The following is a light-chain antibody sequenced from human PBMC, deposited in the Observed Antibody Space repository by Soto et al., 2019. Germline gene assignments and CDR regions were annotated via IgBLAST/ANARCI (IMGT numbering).Light chain of an antibody. V-gene: IGLV2-23*01. CDR1: KNDVGFYKY. J-gene: IGLJ1*01. CDR2: EDD. Sequence: QSVLTQPPSVSGSPGQSITLSCTGTKNDVGFYKYVSWYQRHPVSAPTLLIFEDDQRPSGVSSRFSASKSGNTASLTISGLQAEDEAEYTCCSYAGSSTYVFGSGTKVTVL. CDR3: CSYAGSSTYV.